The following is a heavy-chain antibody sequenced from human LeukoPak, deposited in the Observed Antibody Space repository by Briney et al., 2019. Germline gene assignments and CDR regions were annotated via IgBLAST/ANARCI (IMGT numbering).Heavy chain of an antibody. J-gene: IGHJ5*02. Sequence: GASVKVSCKASGYTFTGYYMHWVRQAPGQGLEWMGGIIPIFGTANYAQKFQGRVTITADKSTSTAYMELSSLRSEDTAVYYCARVLYSSGSRWFDPWGQGTLVTVSS. D-gene: IGHD6-19*01. CDR3: ARVLYSSGSRWFDP. CDR2: IIPIFGTA. V-gene: IGHV1-69*06. CDR1: GYTFTGYY.